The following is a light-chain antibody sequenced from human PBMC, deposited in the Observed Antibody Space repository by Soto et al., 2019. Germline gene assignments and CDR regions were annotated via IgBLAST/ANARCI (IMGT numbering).Light chain of an antibody. CDR1: QSVGGY. J-gene: IGKJ1*01. CDR3: QHYNSYSEA. CDR2: DAS. Sequence: EIVLTQSPATLSLSPGERATLSCRASQSVGGYLAWYQQKPGQAPRLLFYDASNRATGIPPRFSGSGSGTDFTLTISSLQPDDFATYYCQHYNSYSEAFGQGTKVDIK. V-gene: IGKV3-11*01.